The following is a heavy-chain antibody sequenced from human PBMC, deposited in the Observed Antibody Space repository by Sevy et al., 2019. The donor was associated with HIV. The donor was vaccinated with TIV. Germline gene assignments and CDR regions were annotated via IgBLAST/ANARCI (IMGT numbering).Heavy chain of an antibody. V-gene: IGHV1-69*13. D-gene: IGHD6-19*01. J-gene: IGHJ4*02. CDR3: ARGGGNGWYYFDY. CDR2: IIPILGTV. CDR1: GGTFSSYG. Sequence: ASVTVSCKASGGTFSSYGISWVRQAPGQGLEWMGGIIPILGTVNYAQKFQGRVTITADESTKTAYMELSSLRSEDMAVYYCARGGGNGWYYFDYWGQETLVTVSS.